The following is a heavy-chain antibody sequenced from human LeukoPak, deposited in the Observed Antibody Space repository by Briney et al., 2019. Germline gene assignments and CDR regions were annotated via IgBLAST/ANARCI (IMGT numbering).Heavy chain of an antibody. Sequence: PGGSLRLSCAASGFTFSSYSMVWVRQAPGKGLEYVSGITSNGGTTYYGNSVKGRFTISRDNSKDTLYLQMGSLRTEDMGVYYCARGIRWASDYWGQGTPVTVAS. CDR1: GFTFSSYS. V-gene: IGHV3-64*01. CDR3: ARGIRWASDY. D-gene: IGHD4-23*01. J-gene: IGHJ4*02. CDR2: ITSNGGTT.